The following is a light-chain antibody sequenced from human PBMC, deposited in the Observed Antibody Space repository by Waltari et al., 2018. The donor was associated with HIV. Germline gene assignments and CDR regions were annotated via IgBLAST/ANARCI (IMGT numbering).Light chain of an antibody. Sequence: SYELTQPPSVSVSPGQTARITCPGDDLPKKYAYWYQQQSGQAPVLVIYEDNKRPSGIPERFSGSSSGTMATLTISGAQVEDEADYYCYSTDSSGNHRVFGGGTELIVL. CDR1: DLPKKY. CDR2: EDN. J-gene: IGLJ2*01. V-gene: IGLV3-10*01. CDR3: YSTDSSGNHRV.